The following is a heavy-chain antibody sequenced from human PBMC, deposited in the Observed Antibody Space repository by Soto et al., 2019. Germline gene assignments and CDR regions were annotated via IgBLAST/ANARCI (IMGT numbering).Heavy chain of an antibody. CDR1: DGSVTGYC. J-gene: IGHJ4*02. V-gene: IGHV4-59*02. Sequence: SETLSLTCSVSDGSVTGYCWSWIRQPPGKGLEWIGCIDYNGRAHYNPSLTSRVTMSVDTSKNQFSLKLSSVTAADTAVYYCARVPDYWGQGTLITVSS. CDR2: IDYNGRA. CDR3: ARVPDY.